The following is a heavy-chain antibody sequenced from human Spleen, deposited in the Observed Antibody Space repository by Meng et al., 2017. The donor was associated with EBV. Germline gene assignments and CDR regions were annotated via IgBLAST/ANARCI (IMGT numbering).Heavy chain of an antibody. CDR2: VDQSGVS. CDR3: ASRGDGIFSNYDWFDL. V-gene: IGHV4-34*01. J-gene: IGHJ5*02. Sequence: QVRSHVWGAGLLRPSQTLSFTCAFDGGSFTGHYWSWIRQPPGKGLEWIGEVDQSGVSNYNPSLKSRVTMSLDTSKNQFSLKLSSVTAADTAVYYCASRGDGIFSNYDWFDLWGQGTLVTVSS. D-gene: IGHD3-22*01. CDR1: GGSFTGHY.